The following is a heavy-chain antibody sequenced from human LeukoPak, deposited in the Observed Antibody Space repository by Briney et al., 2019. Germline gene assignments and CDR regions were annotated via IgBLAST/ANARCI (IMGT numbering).Heavy chain of an antibody. CDR3: ARRRCLRFLEWLTKKSCDAFDI. D-gene: IGHD3-3*01. CDR1: GGSISSSSYY. J-gene: IGHJ3*02. Sequence: SETLSLTCTVSGGSISSSSYYWGWIRQPPGKGLEWIGSIYYSGSTYYNPSLKSRVTISVDTSKNQFSLKLSSVTAADTAVYYCARRRCLRFLEWLTKKSCDAFDIWGQGTMVTVSS. CDR2: IYYSGST. V-gene: IGHV4-39*07.